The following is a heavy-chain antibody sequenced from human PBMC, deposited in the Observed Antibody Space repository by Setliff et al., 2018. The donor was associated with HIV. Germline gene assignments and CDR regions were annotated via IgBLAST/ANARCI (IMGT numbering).Heavy chain of an antibody. CDR2: INPNSGGT. V-gene: IGHV1-2*04. Sequence: ASVKVSCKASGYTFTSYYMHWVRQAPGQGLEWMGWINPNSGGTNYAQKFQGWVTMTRDTSISTAYMELSRLRSDDTAVYYCARGRATISSPELDAFDIWGHGTMVTVSS. J-gene: IGHJ3*02. D-gene: IGHD5-12*01. CDR3: ARGRATISSPELDAFDI. CDR1: GYTFTSYY.